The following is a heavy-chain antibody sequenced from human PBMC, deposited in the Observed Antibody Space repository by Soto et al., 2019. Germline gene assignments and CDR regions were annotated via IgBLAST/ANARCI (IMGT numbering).Heavy chain of an antibody. Sequence: EVQLLESGGGLVQPGGSLRLSCAASGFAFASYAMTWVRQAPGKGLEWVSSIGSTGSSTSYADSVKGRFTISRDNSKYTVFLQMNALRAEYTAVYYCAKDRGSSISSSNYWGQGTLVTVSS. J-gene: IGHJ4*02. CDR1: GFAFASYA. D-gene: IGHD2-2*01. V-gene: IGHV3-23*01. CDR2: IGSTGSST. CDR3: AKDRGSSISSSNY.